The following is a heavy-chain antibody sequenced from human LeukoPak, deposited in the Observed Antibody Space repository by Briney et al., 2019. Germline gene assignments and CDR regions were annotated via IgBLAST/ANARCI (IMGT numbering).Heavy chain of an antibody. Sequence: SGGSLRLSCEASGFTFSNYSMNWVRQAPGKGLEWVSYIRSSSTTIYYADSVKGRFTISRDNAKNSLYLQMNSLRAEDTAVYYCARPRVGATGWFDPWGQGTLDTVSS. CDR2: IRSSSTTI. CDR1: GFTFSNYS. CDR3: ARPRVGATGWFDP. V-gene: IGHV3-48*01. J-gene: IGHJ5*02. D-gene: IGHD1-26*01.